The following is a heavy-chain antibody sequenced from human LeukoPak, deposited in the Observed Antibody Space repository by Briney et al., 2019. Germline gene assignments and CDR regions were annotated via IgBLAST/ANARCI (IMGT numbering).Heavy chain of an antibody. Sequence: SVKVSCKASGGTFSSYAISWVRQAPGQGLEWMGRIIPILGIANYAQKFQGRVTITADKSTSTAYMELSSLRSEDTAVYYCARDEPTIFGVVIYYYGMDVWGQGTTVTVSS. CDR1: GGTFSSYA. CDR2: IIPILGIA. CDR3: ARDEPTIFGVVIYYYGMDV. D-gene: IGHD3-3*01. V-gene: IGHV1-69*04. J-gene: IGHJ6*02.